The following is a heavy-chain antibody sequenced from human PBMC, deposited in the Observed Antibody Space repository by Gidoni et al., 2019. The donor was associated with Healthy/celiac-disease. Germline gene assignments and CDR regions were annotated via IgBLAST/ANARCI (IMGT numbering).Heavy chain of an antibody. CDR1: GGSIRSGGYY. V-gene: IGHV4-31*03. CDR2: IYYSGST. J-gene: IGHJ4*02. Sequence: QVQLQESGPGLVKPSQTLSLTCTVSGGSIRSGGYYWSWIRQHPGKGLEWIGYIYYSGSTYYTPSLKSRVTISVDTSKNQFSLKLSSVTAADTAVYYCARLDLRETYYFDYWGQGTLVTVSS. CDR3: ARLDLRETYYFDY.